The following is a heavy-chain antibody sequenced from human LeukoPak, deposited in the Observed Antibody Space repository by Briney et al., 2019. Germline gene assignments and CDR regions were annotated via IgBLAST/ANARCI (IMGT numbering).Heavy chain of an antibody. CDR2: IKPDGSEK. CDR3: AKRDSSGWYYFDY. J-gene: IGHJ4*02. CDR1: GFTFSNYG. V-gene: IGHV3-7*03. Sequence: GRSLRLSCAASGFTFSNYGMHWVRQAPGKGLEWVANIKPDGSEKKYVDSVKGRFTISRDNSKNTMYMQMDSLRAEDTALYYCAKRDSSGWYYFDYWGQGTLVTVSS. D-gene: IGHD6-19*01.